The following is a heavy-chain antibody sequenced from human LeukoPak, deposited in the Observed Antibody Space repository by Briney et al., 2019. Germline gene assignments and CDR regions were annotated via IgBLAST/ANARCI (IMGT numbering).Heavy chain of an antibody. CDR3: ARRAREYSHDAFDV. D-gene: IGHD5-18*01. V-gene: IGHV1-2*02. CDR1: GYTFTDYY. J-gene: IGHJ3*01. Sequence: ASVKVSCKASGYTFTDYYMHWVRQAPGQGLEWMGWINPNSRGTDSAQKFQGRFSMTRDTSISTAYMELSRLRSDDTAVYYCARRAREYSHDAFDVWGQGTMVTVSS. CDR2: INPNSRGT.